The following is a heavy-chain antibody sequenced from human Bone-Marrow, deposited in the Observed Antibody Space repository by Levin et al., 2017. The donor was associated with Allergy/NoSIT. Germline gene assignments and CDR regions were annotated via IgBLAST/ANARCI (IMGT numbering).Heavy chain of an antibody. CDR1: GVSSGHS. V-gene: IGHV3-30*18. J-gene: IGHJ4*01. Sequence: PGGSLRLSCGQSGVSSGHSIHWVRQAPGKGLEWVAVISYDGRNKYYADSLKGRFTISRDNSNNTVSLQMNSLKLDDTAMYFCAKDSGGNILWFEPYWGQRTLVTVSS. D-gene: IGHD3-10*01. CDR3: AKDSGGNILWFEPY. CDR2: ISYDGRNK.